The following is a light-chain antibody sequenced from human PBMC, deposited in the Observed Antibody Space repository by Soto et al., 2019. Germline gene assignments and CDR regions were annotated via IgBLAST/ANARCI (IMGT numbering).Light chain of an antibody. V-gene: IGKV3-15*01. CDR1: QSVSSD. CDR2: GAS. Sequence: EIVMTQSPATLSVSPGERATLSCRASQSVSSDLAWYQQIPGQAPRLLIYGASTRATGIPARFSGSGSGTEFTITISSLQSEDFAVYYCQQYNNWPYTFGQGTKLEIK. J-gene: IGKJ2*01. CDR3: QQYNNWPYT.